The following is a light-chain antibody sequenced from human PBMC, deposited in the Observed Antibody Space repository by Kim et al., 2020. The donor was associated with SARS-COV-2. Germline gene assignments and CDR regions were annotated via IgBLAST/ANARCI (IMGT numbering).Light chain of an antibody. CDR3: QVWDSSSDHRVV. CDR2: YVS. CDR1: CIGSES. Sequence: PGQTSRSTWGAICIGSESGAWYHEKPRQVTILISNYVSARPEGIPERFSGSDSGNTATLTISRVEAGDEADYYCQVWDSSSDHRVVFGGGTQLTVL. J-gene: IGLJ2*01. V-gene: IGLV3-21*04.